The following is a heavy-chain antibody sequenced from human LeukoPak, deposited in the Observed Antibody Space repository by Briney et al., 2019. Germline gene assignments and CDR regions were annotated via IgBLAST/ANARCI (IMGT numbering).Heavy chain of an antibody. CDR2: IIPIFGTA. Sequence: SVKVSCKASGGTFSSYAISWERQAPGQGLEWMGRIIPIFGTANYAQKFQGRVTITTDEPTSTAYMELSSLRSEDTAVYYCASRIVVVTAHNLDDAFDIWGQGTMVTVSS. D-gene: IGHD2-21*02. V-gene: IGHV1-69*05. J-gene: IGHJ3*02. CDR1: GGTFSSYA. CDR3: ASRIVVVTAHNLDDAFDI.